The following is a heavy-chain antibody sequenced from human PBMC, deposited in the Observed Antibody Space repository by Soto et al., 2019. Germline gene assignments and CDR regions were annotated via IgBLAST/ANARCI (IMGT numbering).Heavy chain of an antibody. V-gene: IGHV3-30*03. Sequence: QVQLVESGGGVVQPGRSLRLSCAASGFTFSSYGMHWVRQAPGKGLEWVAVISYDGSNKYYADSVKGRFTISRDNSKNTLYLQMNSLTAEDTAVYYCAISRLPDYYYYGMDVWGQGTTVTVSS. CDR1: GFTFSSYG. CDR2: ISYDGSNK. D-gene: IGHD2-15*01. CDR3: AISRLPDYYYYGMDV. J-gene: IGHJ6*02.